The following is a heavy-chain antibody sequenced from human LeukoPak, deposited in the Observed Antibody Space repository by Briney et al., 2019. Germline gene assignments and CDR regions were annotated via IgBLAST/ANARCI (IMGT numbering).Heavy chain of an antibody. J-gene: IGHJ4*02. D-gene: IGHD5-18*01. CDR2: VSSNGDST. CDR3: VAAMVARAIDY. Sequence: GGSLRLSCSASGFTFSSYAMYWVRQAPGKGLEYVTAVSSNGDSTYYAGSVKGRFTISRDNSKNTLYLQMSSLRAEDTAVYYCVAAMVARAIDYWGQGTLVTVSS. V-gene: IGHV3-64D*06. CDR1: GFTFSSYA.